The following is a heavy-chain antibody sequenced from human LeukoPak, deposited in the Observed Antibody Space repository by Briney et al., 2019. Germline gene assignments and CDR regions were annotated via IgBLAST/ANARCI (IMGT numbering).Heavy chain of an antibody. Sequence: GGSLRLSCAASGFTFSSYAMSRVRQAPGKGLEWVSAISGSGGSTYYADSVKGRFTISRHNSKNTLYLQMNSLRAEDTAVYYCARDTRYSGSYWGRHPPHGMDVWGQGTTVTVSS. CDR1: GFTFSSYA. J-gene: IGHJ6*02. CDR3: ARDTRYSGSYWGRHPPHGMDV. CDR2: ISGSGGST. V-gene: IGHV3-23*01. D-gene: IGHD1-26*01.